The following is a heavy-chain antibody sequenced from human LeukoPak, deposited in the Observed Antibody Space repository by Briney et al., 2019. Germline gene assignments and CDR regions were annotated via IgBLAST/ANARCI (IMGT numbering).Heavy chain of an antibody. CDR3: ARFPPAGWVDY. CDR1: GGSINSTLYY. D-gene: IGHD5-24*01. Sequence: SETLSLTCSVSGGSINSTLYYWVWIRQPPGKRLEWIGYIYYSGSTNYNPSLKSRVTISVDTSKNQFSLKLSSVTAADTAVYYCARFPPAGWVDYWGQGTLVTVSS. CDR2: IYYSGST. J-gene: IGHJ4*02. V-gene: IGHV4-61*05.